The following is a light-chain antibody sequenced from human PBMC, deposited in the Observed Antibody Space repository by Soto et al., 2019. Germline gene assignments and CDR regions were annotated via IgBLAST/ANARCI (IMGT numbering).Light chain of an antibody. CDR2: ATS. J-gene: IGKJ1*01. V-gene: IGKV1-39*01. Sequence: DIQMTQSPSSLSASVGDRVTITCRASQSIASYLNWYQHKPGKAPNLLIYATSILQSGVPSRFSGSGSGTDLTLTISGLQPEDFATYYCQQSSSSPTWTFGQGTKVEIK. CDR1: QSIASY. CDR3: QQSSSSPTWT.